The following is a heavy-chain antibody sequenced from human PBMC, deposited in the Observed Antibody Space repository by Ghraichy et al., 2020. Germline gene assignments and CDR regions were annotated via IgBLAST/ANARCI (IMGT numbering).Heavy chain of an antibody. CDR3: ARDFRDSSGYYYSPPGWHFDL. J-gene: IGHJ2*01. Sequence: GGSLRISCAGSGFSFKNFAMHWVRQAPGKGLEWVTVISHDGSEKYYTESVRGRFSASRDNSKTTLYLQMNSLRPEDTATYYCARDFRDSSGYYYSPPGWHFDLWGRGTLVTVSS. V-gene: IGHV3-30*04. D-gene: IGHD3-22*01. CDR2: ISHDGSEK. CDR1: GFSFKNFA.